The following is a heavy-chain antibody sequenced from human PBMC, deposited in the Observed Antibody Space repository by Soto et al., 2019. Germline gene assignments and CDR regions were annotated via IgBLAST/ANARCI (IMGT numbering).Heavy chain of an antibody. CDR3: ARSYYDTTGFAVDP. CDR1: GASVSTGY. V-gene: IGHV4-59*02. CDR2: MYFGGSF. J-gene: IGHJ5*02. Sequence: SETLSLTCTVSGASVSTGYWSWIRQPPGKALEWIGFMYFGGSFNYNPSLTSRVTISVETSKNQFSMEVTSVTAADTAVYYCARSYYDTTGFAVDPWGQGTLVTVSS. D-gene: IGHD3-22*01.